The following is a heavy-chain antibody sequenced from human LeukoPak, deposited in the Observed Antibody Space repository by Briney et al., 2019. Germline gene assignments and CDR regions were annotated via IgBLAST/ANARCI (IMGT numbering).Heavy chain of an antibody. D-gene: IGHD2-8*01. CDR3: ARDTTEGVLSLDV. CDR1: GFTFSGSG. CDR2: IWYDGSQR. V-gene: IGHV3-33*01. Sequence: GGSLRLSCAASGFTFSGSGMHWVGHAPGKGPEGVAVIWYDGSQRYYAESVKGRFTISRDNSKNTLDLQMSSLRVEDTAVYYCARDTTEGVLSLDVWGQGTTVTVSS. J-gene: IGHJ6*02.